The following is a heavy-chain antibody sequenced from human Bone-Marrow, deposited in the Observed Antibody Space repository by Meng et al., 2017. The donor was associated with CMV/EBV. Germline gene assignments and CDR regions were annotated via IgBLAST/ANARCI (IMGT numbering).Heavy chain of an antibody. Sequence: GGSLRLSCAASGFTFSSYSMSWVRQAPGKGLEWVANIKQDGSEKYYVDSVKGRFTISRDNAKNSLYLQMNSLRAEDTAVYYCARERWQNKRGFFDYWGQGTLVTVSS. CDR2: IKQDGSEK. J-gene: IGHJ4*02. D-gene: IGHD2-15*01. CDR1: GFTFSSYS. V-gene: IGHV3-7*01. CDR3: ARERWQNKRGFFDY.